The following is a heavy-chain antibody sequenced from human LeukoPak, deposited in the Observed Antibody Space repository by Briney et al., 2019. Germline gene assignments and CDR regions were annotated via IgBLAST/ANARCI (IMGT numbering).Heavy chain of an antibody. J-gene: IGHJ4*02. Sequence: SETLSLTCTVSGGSISSSSYYWGWIRQPPGKGLEWIGSIYYSGSTYYNPSLKSRVTISVDTSKNQFSLKLSSVTAADTAVYYCASWGVTIFGVVIDYWGQGTLVTVSS. V-gene: IGHV4-39*01. CDR3: ASWGVTIFGVVIDY. D-gene: IGHD3-3*01. CDR2: IYYSGST. CDR1: GGSISSSSYY.